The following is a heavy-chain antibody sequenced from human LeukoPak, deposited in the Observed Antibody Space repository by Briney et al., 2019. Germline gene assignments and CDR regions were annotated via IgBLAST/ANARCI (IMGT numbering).Heavy chain of an antibody. CDR3: ATDYYYDSSGYSPFDY. J-gene: IGHJ4*02. D-gene: IGHD3-22*01. CDR1: GYTLTELS. CDR2: FDPEDGET. V-gene: IGHV1-24*01. Sequence: ASVKVSCKVSGYTLTELSMHWVRQAPGKGLEWMGGFDPEDGETIYAQKFRGRVTMTEDTSTDTAYMELSSLRSEGTAVYYCATDYYYDSSGYSPFDYWGQGTLVTVSS.